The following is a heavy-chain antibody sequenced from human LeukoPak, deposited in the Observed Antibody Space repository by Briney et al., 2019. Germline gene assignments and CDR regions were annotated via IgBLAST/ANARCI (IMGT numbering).Heavy chain of an antibody. CDR1: GGSISSSSYY. CDR2: IYYSGST. J-gene: IGHJ4*02. D-gene: IGHD3-9*01. CDR3: ASGLRYFDLYY. V-gene: IGHV4-39*01. Sequence: TSETLSLTCTVSGGSISSSSYYWGWIRQPPGKGLEWIGSIYYSGSTYYNPSLKSRVTISVDTSKNQFSLKLSSVTAADTAVYYCASGLRYFDLYYWGQGTLVTVSS.